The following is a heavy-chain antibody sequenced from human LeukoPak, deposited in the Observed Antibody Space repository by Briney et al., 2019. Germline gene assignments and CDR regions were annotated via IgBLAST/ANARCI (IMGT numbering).Heavy chain of an antibody. J-gene: IGHJ3*02. CDR2: IIPIFGTA. CDR1: GGTFSSYA. CDR3: ARGDYYDSPRRAFDI. V-gene: IGHV1-69*05. D-gene: IGHD3-22*01. Sequence: SVKVSCKASGGTFSSYAISWVRQAPGQGLEWMGGIIPIFGTANYTQKFQGRVTITTDESTSTAYMELSSLRSEDTAVYYCARGDYYDSPRRAFDIWGQGTMVTVSS.